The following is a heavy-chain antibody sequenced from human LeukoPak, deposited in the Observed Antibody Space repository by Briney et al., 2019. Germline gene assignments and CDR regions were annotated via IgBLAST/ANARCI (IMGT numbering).Heavy chain of an antibody. CDR2: IYPGDADT. CDR3: ARQTPFYYMDV. V-gene: IGHV5-51*01. Sequence: PGESLQISCQGSGYSFTSYWIGWVGQMRGKGMEWMGIIYPGDADTRYSPSFHGQVTISAAKSISTAYLQWSSLEASDTAMYYCARQTPFYYMDVWGKGTTVTVSS. J-gene: IGHJ6*03. CDR1: GYSFTSYW.